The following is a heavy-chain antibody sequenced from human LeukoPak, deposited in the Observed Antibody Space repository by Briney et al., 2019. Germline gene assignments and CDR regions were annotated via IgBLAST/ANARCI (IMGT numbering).Heavy chain of an antibody. Sequence: ASVKVSCKASGFTLIDYIHWVRQDPRQGLQWMGWIKANSGDTEYAQKFQGRVNMTRDTSISTVYMELSSLRSDDTAVYYCARADSVPAGDYHYWYMDVWGKGTTVTVSS. V-gene: IGHV1-2*02. J-gene: IGHJ6*03. CDR1: GFTLIDY. D-gene: IGHD6-13*01. CDR3: ARADSVPAGDYHYWYMDV. CDR2: IKANSGDT.